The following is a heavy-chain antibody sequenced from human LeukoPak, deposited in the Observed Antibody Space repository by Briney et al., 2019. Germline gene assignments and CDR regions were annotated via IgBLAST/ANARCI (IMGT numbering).Heavy chain of an antibody. CDR3: ARVGSGWYSY. D-gene: IGHD6-19*01. J-gene: IGHJ4*02. V-gene: IGHV4-4*09. CDR2: IYTSWST. Sequence: SETLSLTCTVSCGSISSYYWSCIRQPPGKGLEGSVYIYTSWSTNYNPSLKRRGTISVDQSKNQFALKLSSVPAADTAVYYCARVGSGWYSYWGQGTLVTVSS. CDR1: CGSISSYY.